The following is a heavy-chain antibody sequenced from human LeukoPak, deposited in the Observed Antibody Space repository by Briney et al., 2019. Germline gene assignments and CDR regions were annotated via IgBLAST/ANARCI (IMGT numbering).Heavy chain of an antibody. D-gene: IGHD3-9*01. V-gene: IGHV1-8*01. Sequence: ASVKSSCKASGYTFTSYDINWVRQATVHGLEWMGCMNPNSGNTGYAQKFQGRVTMTRNTSISTAYMELSSLRSEDTAVYYCARGARRYFSSEYWFDPWGQGTLVTVSS. J-gene: IGHJ5*02. CDR2: MNPNSGNT. CDR3: ARGARRYFSSEYWFDP. CDR1: GYTFTSYD.